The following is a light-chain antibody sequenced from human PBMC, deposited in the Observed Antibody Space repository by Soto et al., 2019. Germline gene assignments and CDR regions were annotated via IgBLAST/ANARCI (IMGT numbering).Light chain of an antibody. V-gene: IGKV1-8*01. Sequence: AIRMTQSPSSFSASTGDRVTNTCRASQDISSYLAWYQQKPGKAPKLLIYAASTLQSGVPSRFSGSGSGTDFTLTISCLQSEDFATYYCQQYYSYPLTFGGGTKVDIK. J-gene: IGKJ4*01. CDR2: AAS. CDR3: QQYYSYPLT. CDR1: QDISSY.